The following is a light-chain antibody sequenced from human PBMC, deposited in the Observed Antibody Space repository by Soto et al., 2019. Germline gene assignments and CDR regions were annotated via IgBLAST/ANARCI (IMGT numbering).Light chain of an antibody. CDR1: QSVSSN. CDR2: RAS. Sequence: EIVMTQSPATLSVSPGERATLSCRASQSVSSNLAWYQQTPGQPPRLLIYRASTRATGIPARFSGSGSGTEFTLTISSLQSEDFAVYYCQHYNNWPPWTFGQGTKVEIK. V-gene: IGKV3-15*01. CDR3: QHYNNWPPWT. J-gene: IGKJ1*01.